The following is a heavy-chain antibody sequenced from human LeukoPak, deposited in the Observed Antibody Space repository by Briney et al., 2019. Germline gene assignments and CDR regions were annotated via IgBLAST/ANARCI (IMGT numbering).Heavy chain of an antibody. V-gene: IGHV3-66*01. CDR1: GFTFSDYY. CDR3: ARGPQPGYYDSSS. J-gene: IGHJ4*02. Sequence: PGGSLRLSCAASGFTFSDYYMSWVRQAPGKGLEWVSVIYSGGSTYYADSVKGRFTISRDNSKNTLYLQMNSLRAEDTAVYYCARGPQPGYYDSSSWGQGTLVTVSS. D-gene: IGHD3-22*01. CDR2: IYSGGST.